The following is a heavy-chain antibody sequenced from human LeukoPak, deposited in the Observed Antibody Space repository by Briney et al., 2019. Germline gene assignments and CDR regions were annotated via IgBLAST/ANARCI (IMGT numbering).Heavy chain of an antibody. CDR2: TRNKANSYTT. J-gene: IGHJ3*02. Sequence: GGSLRLSCAASGFTFSDHYMDWVRQAPGKGLEWVGRTRNKANSYTTEYAASVKGRFTISRDDSKNSLYLQMNSLKTEDTAVYYCASSIAAAASGAFDIWGQGTMVTVSS. D-gene: IGHD6-13*01. V-gene: IGHV3-72*01. CDR1: GFTFSDHY. CDR3: ASSIAAAASGAFDI.